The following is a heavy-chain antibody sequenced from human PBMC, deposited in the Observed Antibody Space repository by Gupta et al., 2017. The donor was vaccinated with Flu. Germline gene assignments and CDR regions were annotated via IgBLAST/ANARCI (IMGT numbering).Heavy chain of an antibody. Sequence: EVQLVESGGGLVQPGRSLILPCAASGFTFDDYAMHWVRQAPGKGLEWASGISWNSGSIGYADSVKGRFTISRDNAKNSLYLQMNSLRAEDTALYYCAKAGEYSYGYSDFDYWGQGTLVTVSS. V-gene: IGHV3-9*01. CDR1: GFTFDDYA. D-gene: IGHD5-18*01. CDR3: AKAGEYSYGYSDFDY. J-gene: IGHJ4*02. CDR2: ISWNSGSI.